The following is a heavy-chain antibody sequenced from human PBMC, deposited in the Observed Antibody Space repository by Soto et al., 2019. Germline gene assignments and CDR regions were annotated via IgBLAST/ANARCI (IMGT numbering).Heavy chain of an antibody. D-gene: IGHD7-27*01. J-gene: IGHJ4*02. CDR2: ISGGGDAT. CDR3: AKKSLGSITLPASYSFDY. V-gene: IGHV3-23*01. Sequence: EVQLLESGGGLVQPGGSLRLSCAASGFTFGNYAFSWVRQAPGKGLEWVSVISGGGDATYYPDSVKGRFTTSRDNSKNTGYLPKTSLRADDTAVYYCAKKSLGSITLPASYSFDYWGQRAPVPVSS. CDR1: GFTFGNYA.